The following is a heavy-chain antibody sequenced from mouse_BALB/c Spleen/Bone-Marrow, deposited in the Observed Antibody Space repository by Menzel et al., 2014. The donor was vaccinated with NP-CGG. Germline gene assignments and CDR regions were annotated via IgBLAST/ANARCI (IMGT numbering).Heavy chain of an antibody. CDR1: GYAFTNYW. CDR3: ARELVRGMDY. J-gene: IGHJ4*01. V-gene: IGHV1-54*01. CDR2: INPGSGGI. D-gene: IGHD1-1*01. Sequence: QVQLQQSGAELVRPGTSVKVSCKASGYAFTNYWIEWIRRRPGQGLEWIGVINPGSGGINYNEKFKGKATLTADKSSSTAYMQLSSLTSDDSAVYFCARELVRGMDYWGPGTSVTVSS.